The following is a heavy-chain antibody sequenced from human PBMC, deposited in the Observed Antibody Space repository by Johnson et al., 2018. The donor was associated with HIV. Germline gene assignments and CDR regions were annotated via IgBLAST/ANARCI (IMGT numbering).Heavy chain of an antibody. D-gene: IGHD6-13*01. CDR1: GFTFSSSW. J-gene: IGHJ3*02. CDR2: IKCDGSEK. Sequence: VQLVESGGGLVQPGGSLRLSCAASGFTFSSSWMHWVCQAPEKGLEWVADIKCDGSEKYYVDSVKGRFTISRDNAKNSLYLQMNSLRAEDTAVYYCARAIAAAGTVGVDAFDIWGQGTMVTVSS. CDR3: ARAIAAAGTVGVDAFDI. V-gene: IGHV3-52*01.